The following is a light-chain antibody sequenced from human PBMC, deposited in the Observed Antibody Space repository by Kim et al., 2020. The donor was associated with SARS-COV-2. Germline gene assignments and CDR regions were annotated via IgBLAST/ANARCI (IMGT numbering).Light chain of an antibody. CDR3: QKSDSATGT. V-gene: IGKV1-27*01. Sequence: DIQMTQSPSSLSASVGDRVTITCRASQDISNYLAWFQMKPGKAPKLLIYAASALQPGVPSRFSGSGSVTDFTLTVTSLQPQDVATYYCQKSDSATGTLGQGTKVDIK. CDR1: QDISNY. J-gene: IGKJ1*01. CDR2: AAS.